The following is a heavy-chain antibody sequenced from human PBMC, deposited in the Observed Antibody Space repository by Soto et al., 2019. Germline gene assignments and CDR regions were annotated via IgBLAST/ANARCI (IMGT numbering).Heavy chain of an antibody. D-gene: IGHD2-15*01. CDR1: GFTFSSYG. CDR2: IWYDGSKK. CDR3: ASEYCSGGRCYYYGMDV. J-gene: IGHJ6*02. V-gene: IGHV3-33*01. Sequence: QVQLVESGGGVVQPGRSLRLSCAASGFTFSSYGMHWVRQAPGKGLEWVAVIWYDGSKKYYADSVKGRFTISRDNSKNXVYLQMNSLRAEDTAVYYCASEYCSGGRCYYYGMDVWGQGTTVTVSS.